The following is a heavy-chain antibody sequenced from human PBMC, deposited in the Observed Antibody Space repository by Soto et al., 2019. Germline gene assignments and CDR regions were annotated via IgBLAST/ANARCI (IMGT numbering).Heavy chain of an antibody. CDR2: IIPIFGTA. J-gene: IGHJ6*02. Sequence: GASVNVSCKASGGTFSSYAISWVRQAPGQGLEWMGGIIPIFGTANYAQKFQGRVTITADKSTSTAYMELSSLRSEDTAVYYCARADYGGNSYYYYVMDVWGQGTTVTVSS. V-gene: IGHV1-69*06. CDR3: ARADYGGNSYYYYVMDV. D-gene: IGHD4-17*01. CDR1: GGTFSSYA.